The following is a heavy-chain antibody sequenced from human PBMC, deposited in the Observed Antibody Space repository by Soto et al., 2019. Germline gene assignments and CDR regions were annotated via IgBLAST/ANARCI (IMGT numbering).Heavy chain of an antibody. Sequence: GESLKISCRGSGYDFNTNWFGWVRQLPGRGLEWVGIMYPGDSDTRLHPSLQGHVTLSADVTVSTAFLQWRTLKTSDSGMYFCARLPRDCNKTSCYYAEHWGQGTPVTGSS. CDR3: ARLPRDCNKTSCYYAEH. CDR1: GYDFNTNW. CDR2: MYPGDSDT. J-gene: IGHJ4*02. D-gene: IGHD3-22*01. V-gene: IGHV5-51*01.